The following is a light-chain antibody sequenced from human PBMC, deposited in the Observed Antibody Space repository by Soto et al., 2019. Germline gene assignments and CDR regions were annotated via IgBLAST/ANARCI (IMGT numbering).Light chain of an antibody. CDR1: ESVSNNY. Sequence: EIVLTQSPGTLSLSPGERATLSCRASESVSNNYLAWYQRKPGQAPRLLIYGASYRAPDIPYRFSGSGSGTDFTLTIARLEAEDFAVYIGQQYGSTPPTFGLGTKVEI. V-gene: IGKV3-20*01. J-gene: IGKJ1*01. CDR2: GAS. CDR3: QQYGSTPPT.